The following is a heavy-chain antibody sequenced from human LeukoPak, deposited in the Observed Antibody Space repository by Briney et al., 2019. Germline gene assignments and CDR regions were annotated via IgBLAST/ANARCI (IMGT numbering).Heavy chain of an antibody. D-gene: IGHD6-19*01. V-gene: IGHV4-39*01. J-gene: IGHJ4*02. Sequence: ETLSLTCTVSGDSISSSSYYWGWIRQPPGKGLQWIGSIYYSGNTYYNPSLKSRVTISLDTSKNQFSLKLSSVTAADTAVYYCARATVAVPDYWGQGTLATASS. CDR3: ARATVAVPDY. CDR1: GDSISSSSYY. CDR2: IYYSGNT.